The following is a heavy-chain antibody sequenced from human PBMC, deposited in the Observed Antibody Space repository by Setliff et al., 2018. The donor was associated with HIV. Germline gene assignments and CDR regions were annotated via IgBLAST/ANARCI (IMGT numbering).Heavy chain of an antibody. J-gene: IGHJ4*02. V-gene: IGHV3-23*01. Sequence: GGSLRLSCAASGFTFRIYAMSWVRQAPGKGLEWVSTIGNSGDSTYYADSVKGRFTISIDNSKNTLYLQMNSLTAEDTAVYYCARENYYVTEYWGQGTLVTVSS. D-gene: IGHD3-10*02. CDR1: GFTFRIYA. CDR2: IGNSGDST. CDR3: ARENYYVTEY.